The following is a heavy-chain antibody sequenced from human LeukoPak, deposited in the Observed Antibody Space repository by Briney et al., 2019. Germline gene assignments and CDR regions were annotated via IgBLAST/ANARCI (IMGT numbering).Heavy chain of an antibody. V-gene: IGHV1-69*05. Sequence: SVKVSCKASGGTFSSYAITWVRQAPGQGLEWMGRIIPIFGTANYAQKFQGRVTITTDESTSTAYMELSTLRSDDTAVYYCARERPPGNSSNWFLEGYFDIWGQGTLVTVSS. CDR1: GGTFSSYA. D-gene: IGHD6-13*01. CDR2: IIPIFGTA. J-gene: IGHJ4*02. CDR3: ARERPPGNSSNWFLEGYFDI.